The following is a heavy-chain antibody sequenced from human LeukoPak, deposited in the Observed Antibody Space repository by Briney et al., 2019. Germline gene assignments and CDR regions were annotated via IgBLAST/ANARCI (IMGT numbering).Heavy chain of an antibody. Sequence: GRSLRLSCAASGFAFSSYAMHWVRQAPGKGLEWVAVTSYDGSNKYYADSVKGRFTISRDNSKNTLYLQMNSLRAEDTAVYYCARVRGKGHMVRAHAFDIWGQGTMVTVSS. CDR2: TSYDGSNK. V-gene: IGHV3-30-3*01. CDR1: GFAFSSYA. J-gene: IGHJ3*02. CDR3: ARVRGKGHMVRAHAFDI. D-gene: IGHD3-10*01.